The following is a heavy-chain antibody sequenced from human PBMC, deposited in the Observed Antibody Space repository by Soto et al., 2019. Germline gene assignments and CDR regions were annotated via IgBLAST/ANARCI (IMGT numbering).Heavy chain of an antibody. D-gene: IGHD2-2*02. Sequence: PGGSLRLSCAASGFTFSNAWMNWVRQAPGKGLEWVGRIKSKTDGGTTDYAAPVKGRFTISRDDSKNTLYLQMNSLKTGDTAVYYCTTCTSCYSGYYYYYGMDVWGQGTTVTVSS. CDR3: TTCTSCYSGYYYYYGMDV. CDR2: IKSKTDGGTT. J-gene: IGHJ6*02. V-gene: IGHV3-15*07. CDR1: GFTFSNAW.